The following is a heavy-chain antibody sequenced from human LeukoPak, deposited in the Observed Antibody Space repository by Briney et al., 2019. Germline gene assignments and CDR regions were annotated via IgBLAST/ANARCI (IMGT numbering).Heavy chain of an antibody. J-gene: IGHJ5*02. V-gene: IGHV4-39*01. CDR3: ARVYGDYEWFDP. CDR2: IYNSGTT. Sequence: PSETLSLTCTVSGDSISSTSYYWDWIRQPPGKGLEWIGSIYNSGTTYYNPSLKSRVTISVDTSKNQFSLKVSSVTAADTAVYYCARVYGDYEWFDPWGQGTLVTVSS. D-gene: IGHD4-17*01. CDR1: GDSISSTSYY.